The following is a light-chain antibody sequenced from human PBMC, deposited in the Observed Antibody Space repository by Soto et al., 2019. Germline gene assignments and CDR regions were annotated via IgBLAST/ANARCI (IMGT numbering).Light chain of an antibody. V-gene: IGLV7-43*01. J-gene: IGLJ2*01. CDR1: TGAVTSGYY. Sequence: QAVVTQEPSLNVSPGGTVTLTCASSTGAVTSGYYPNWFQQKTGQAPRALMYSTSNKHSWTPARFSGSLLGGKAALTLSGVHPEDEAAYYGLLYYGGPVVFGGGSKLPVL. CDR2: STS. CDR3: LLYYGGPVV.